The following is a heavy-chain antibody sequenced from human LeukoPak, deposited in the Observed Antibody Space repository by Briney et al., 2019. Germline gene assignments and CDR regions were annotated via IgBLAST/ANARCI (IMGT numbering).Heavy chain of an antibody. CDR1: GGSFSGYY. CDR3: ARMAVAGSY. D-gene: IGHD6-19*01. CDR2: INHSGST. Sequence: NPSETLSLTCAVYGGSFSGYYWSWIRQPPGKGLEWIGEINHSGSTNYNPSLKSRVTISVDTSKNQFSLKLSSVTAAGTAVYYCARMAVAGSYWGQGTLVTVSS. V-gene: IGHV4-34*01. J-gene: IGHJ4*02.